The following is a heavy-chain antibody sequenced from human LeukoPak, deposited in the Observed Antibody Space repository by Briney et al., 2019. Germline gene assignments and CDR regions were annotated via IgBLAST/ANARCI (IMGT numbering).Heavy chain of an antibody. CDR1: GFTLKIYP. CDR2: ISHDGSDK. Sequence: VGCLRLSCAASGFTLKIYPMHWVRQAPGKGLEWLSVISHDGSDKNNADSVKGRFIISRDNSKNTVYLQLNSLRPEDTAMYYCAREGVQTTVDAFDIWGLGTMVIVS. CDR3: AREGVQTTVDAFDI. V-gene: IGHV3-30*04. D-gene: IGHD4-17*01. J-gene: IGHJ3*02.